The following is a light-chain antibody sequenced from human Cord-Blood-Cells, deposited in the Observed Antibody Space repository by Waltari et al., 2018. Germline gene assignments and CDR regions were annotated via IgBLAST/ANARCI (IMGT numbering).Light chain of an antibody. CDR2: EGS. V-gene: IGLV2-23*01. CDR1: SSDVGRYNL. Sequence: FALTQPASVSGSPGQSITISCTGNSSDVGRYNLVSWYQQHPGKPPQLMIYEGSKRPSRVSNRFSGSKSCNTASLTISGLQAEDEADYYCCSYAGSSSVVGGWTKLTVL. J-gene: IGLJ3*02. CDR3: CSYAGSSSV.